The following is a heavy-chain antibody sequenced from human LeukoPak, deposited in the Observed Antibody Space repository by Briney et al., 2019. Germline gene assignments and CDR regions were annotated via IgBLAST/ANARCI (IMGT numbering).Heavy chain of an antibody. V-gene: IGHV3-7*01. CDR3: AKDRYSYAFEYSDS. J-gene: IGHJ4*02. Sequence: GGSLRLSCAVSGFTFSGFWMSWSRQAPGKGLEWVASINSDGSEGYYADVVKGRFTISRDNSKNTLSLQVSSLRAEDTAVYYCAKDRYSYAFEYSDSWGQGTLVTVSS. D-gene: IGHD5-18*01. CDR1: GFTFSGFW. CDR2: INSDGSEG.